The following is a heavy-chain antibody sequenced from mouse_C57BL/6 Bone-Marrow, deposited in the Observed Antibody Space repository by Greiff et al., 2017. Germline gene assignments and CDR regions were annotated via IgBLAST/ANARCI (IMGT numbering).Heavy chain of an antibody. CDR1: GFNFNNYG. Sequence: EVKLVESGGDLVKPGGSLKFSCAASGFNFNNYGMSWVRQTPDTRLEWVATISSGGSYTYYPSSVKGRCTISRDHAKNTLYMQMSSLKSMDTAMNYCARQRGYYFDDWGKGTTLTVSS. J-gene: IGHJ2*01. CDR3: ARQRGYYFDD. CDR2: ISSGGSYT. V-gene: IGHV5-6*01.